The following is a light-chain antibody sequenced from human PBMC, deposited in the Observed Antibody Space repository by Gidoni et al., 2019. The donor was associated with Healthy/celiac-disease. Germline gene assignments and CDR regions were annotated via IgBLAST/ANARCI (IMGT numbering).Light chain of an antibody. J-gene: IGKJ4*01. CDR3: QQYGSSPPVT. CDR2: GAS. Sequence: EIVLTQPPGTLSLSPGERATLSCRASRSVSSSYLAWYQQKPGQAPRLLIYGASSRATGIPDRFSGSGSGTDFTLTISRLEPEDFAVYYCQQYGSSPPVTFGGGTKVEIK. CDR1: RSVSSSY. V-gene: IGKV3-20*01.